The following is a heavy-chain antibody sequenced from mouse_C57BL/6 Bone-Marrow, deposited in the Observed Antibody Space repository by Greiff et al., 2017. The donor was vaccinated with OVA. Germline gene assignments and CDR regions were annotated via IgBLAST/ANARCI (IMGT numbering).Heavy chain of an antibody. Sequence: VQLKESGPGLAKPSQTLSLTCSVTGYSITSDYWNWIRKFPGNKLEYMGYISYSGSTYYNTSPKSRISITRDTSKNQYYLQLNSVTTEDTATYYCATGYYGSSSWYFDVWGTGTTVTVSS. V-gene: IGHV3-8*01. CDR1: GYSITSDY. J-gene: IGHJ1*03. D-gene: IGHD1-1*01. CDR3: ATGYYGSSSWYFDV. CDR2: ISYSGST.